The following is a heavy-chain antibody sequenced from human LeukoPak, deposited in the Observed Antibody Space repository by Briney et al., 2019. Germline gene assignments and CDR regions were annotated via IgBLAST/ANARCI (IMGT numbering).Heavy chain of an antibody. V-gene: IGHV4-39*07. CDR3: ARGYSYGYLFEL. J-gene: IGHJ4*02. CDR2: IYYSGST. D-gene: IGHD5-18*01. CDR1: GGSISSSSYY. Sequence: SETLSLTCTVSGGSISSSSYYWGWIRQPPGKGLEWIGSIYYSGSTYYNPSLKSRVTISVDTSKNQFSLKLSSVTAADTAVYYCARGYSYGYLFELWGQGTLVTVSS.